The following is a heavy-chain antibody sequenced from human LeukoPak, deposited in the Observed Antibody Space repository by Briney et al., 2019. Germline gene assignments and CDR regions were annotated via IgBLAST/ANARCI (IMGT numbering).Heavy chain of an antibody. D-gene: IGHD6-19*01. CDR2: IIPIFGTA. V-gene: IGHV1-69*06. J-gene: IGHJ6*03. CDR3: ARTGYSSGWQYYYYYYMDV. CDR1: GYKFTGYY. Sequence: GASVKVSCKASGYKFTGYYMHWVRQAPGQGLEWMGGIIPIFGTANYAQKFQGRVTITADKSTSTAYMELSSLRSEDTAVYYCARTGYSSGWQYYYYYYMDVWGKGTTVTVSS.